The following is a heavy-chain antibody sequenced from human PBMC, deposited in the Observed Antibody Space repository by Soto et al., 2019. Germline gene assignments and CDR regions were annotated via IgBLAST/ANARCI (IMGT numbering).Heavy chain of an antibody. CDR1: GFSLSSTRVA. CDR2: IYWDDDK. D-gene: IGHD6-19*01. V-gene: IGHV2-5*02. J-gene: IGHJ4*02. Sequence: SGPTLGNPTQTLTLTCTFSGFSLSSTRVAVGWIRQPPGKALEWLALIYWDDDKRYSPFLKSRLTITKGTSKNQVVLTMTNMDPLATATYYCAHSVVAGLGYYFDYWGQGTLVTVSS. CDR3: AHSVVAGLGYYFDY.